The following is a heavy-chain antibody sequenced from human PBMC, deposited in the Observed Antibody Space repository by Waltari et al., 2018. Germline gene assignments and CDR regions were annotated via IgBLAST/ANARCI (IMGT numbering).Heavy chain of an antibody. V-gene: IGHV1-69*13. J-gene: IGHJ5*02. CDR2: IIPIFGTA. CDR3: ARDVIRAHDDGIYVARGWFDL. Sequence: QVQLVQSGAEVRPPGSSVKVSCKDSGGTLTSSGRTWVRPAPGQGLEWVGGIIPIFGTANYAQRFQDRVTMTSDVSTSTAYMEMRSLRSDDTAVYYCARDVIRAHDDGIYVARGWFDLWGQGTLVTVSS. D-gene: IGHD4-17*01. CDR1: GGTLTSSG.